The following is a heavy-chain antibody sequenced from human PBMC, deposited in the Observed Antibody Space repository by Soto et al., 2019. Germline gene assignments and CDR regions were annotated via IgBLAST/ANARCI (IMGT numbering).Heavy chain of an antibody. J-gene: IGHJ6*02. CDR1: GFTFSSYG. Sequence: GGSLRLSCAASGFTFSSYGMHWVRQAPGKGLEWVAVIWYDGSNKYYADSVKGRFTISRDNSKNTLYLQMNSLRAEDTAVYYWARDVGGFLEWLLPYYYGMDVWGQGTTVTVSS. CDR2: IWYDGSNK. D-gene: IGHD3-3*01. CDR3: ARDVGGFLEWLLPYYYGMDV. V-gene: IGHV3-33*01.